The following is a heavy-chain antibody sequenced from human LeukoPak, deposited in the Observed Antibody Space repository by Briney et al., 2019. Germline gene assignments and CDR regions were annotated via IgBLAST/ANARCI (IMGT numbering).Heavy chain of an antibody. CDR2: ISYDGSNR. Sequence: SGGSLRLSCAASGFTFSSYTMHWVRQAPGKGLEWVAVISYDGSNRYYADSVKGRFTISRDNSKNTLYLQMNSLRAEDTAVYYCAKDAPDYWPQGTLLPVSS. CDR3: AKDAPDY. CDR1: GFTFSSYT. J-gene: IGHJ4*02. V-gene: IGHV3-30-3*01.